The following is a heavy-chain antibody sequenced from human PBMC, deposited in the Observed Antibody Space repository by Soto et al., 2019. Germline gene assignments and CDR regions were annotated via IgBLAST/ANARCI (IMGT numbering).Heavy chain of an antibody. CDR1: GFTFNTYV. CDR2: ISYSADKT. J-gene: IGHJ3*01. D-gene: IGHD1-7*01. Sequence: EVQLLESGGGLVQPGGSLRLSCAASGFTFNTYVMNWVRQAPGKGLEWVSTISYSADKTHYADSVKDRFTISRDNSRDTLFLQMNSLRADDAAVYYCARRARTATTNWGAFDAWGQGTMVTVSS. CDR3: ARRARTATTNWGAFDA. V-gene: IGHV3-23*01.